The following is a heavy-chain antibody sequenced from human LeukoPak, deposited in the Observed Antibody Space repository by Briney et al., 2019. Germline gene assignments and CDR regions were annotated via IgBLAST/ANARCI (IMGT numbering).Heavy chain of an antibody. CDR3: AREGPSYEWYSSGQGGDAFDI. Sequence: GGSLRLSCAASGFTFSSYAMHWVRQAPGKGLEWVAVISYDGSNKYYADSVKGRFTITRDNSKNTLYLQMNSLRAEDTAVYYCAREGPSYEWYSSGQGGDAFDIWGQGTMVTVSS. D-gene: IGHD6-19*01. V-gene: IGHV3-30-3*01. CDR2: ISYDGSNK. CDR1: GFTFSSYA. J-gene: IGHJ3*02.